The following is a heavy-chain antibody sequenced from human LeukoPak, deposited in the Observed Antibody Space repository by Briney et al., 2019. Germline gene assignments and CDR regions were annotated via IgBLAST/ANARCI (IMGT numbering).Heavy chain of an antibody. J-gene: IGHJ6*02. CDR1: GGSFSGYY. Sequence: SETLSLTCAVYGGSFSGYYWSWIRQPPGKGLEWIGEINHSGSTNYNPPLKSRVTISVDTSKNQFSLKLSSVTAADTAVYYCASQAPDSSGYPLGMDVWGQGTTVTVSS. V-gene: IGHV4-34*01. CDR3: ASQAPDSSGYPLGMDV. CDR2: INHSGST. D-gene: IGHD3-22*01.